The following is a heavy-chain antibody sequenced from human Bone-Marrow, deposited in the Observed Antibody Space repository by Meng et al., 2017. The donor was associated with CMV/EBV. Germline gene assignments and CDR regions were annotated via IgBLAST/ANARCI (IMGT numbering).Heavy chain of an antibody. Sequence: SENLSLSCAVYGGSISGYYWSWIRQPPGKGLEWIGEINHSGSTNYNSSLKSRVTISVDTSKNQFSLKLSSVTAADTAVYYCARGRREAGGVVTMVRGVTRRYGMDVWGQGTTVTVSS. CDR2: INHSGST. CDR1: GGSISGYY. V-gene: IGHV4-34*01. J-gene: IGHJ6*02. CDR3: ARGRREAGGVVTMVRGVTRRYGMDV. D-gene: IGHD3-10*01.